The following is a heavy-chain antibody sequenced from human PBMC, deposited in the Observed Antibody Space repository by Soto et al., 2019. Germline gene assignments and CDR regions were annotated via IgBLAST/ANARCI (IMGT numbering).Heavy chain of an antibody. CDR1: GGSFSGYY. D-gene: IGHD3-10*01. Sequence: SETLSLTCAVYGGSFSGYYWSWIRQPPGKGLEWIREINHSGSTNYNPSLKSRVTISVDTSKNQFSLKLSSVTAADTAVYYCARGLGDYYGFSGSGRFDPWGQGTLVTVSS. J-gene: IGHJ5*02. CDR3: ARGLGDYYGFSGSGRFDP. CDR2: INHSGST. V-gene: IGHV4-34*01.